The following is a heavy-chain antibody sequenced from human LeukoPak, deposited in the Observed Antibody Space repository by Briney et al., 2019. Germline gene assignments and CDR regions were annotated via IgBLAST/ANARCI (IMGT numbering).Heavy chain of an antibody. D-gene: IGHD1-26*01. CDR1: GFTFSYFW. CDR2: IDLDGTER. Sequence: GGSLRLSCTASGFTFSYFWMSWVRQAPGKGLEWVANIDLDGTERHYVDSVKGRFTISRDNARKSLYLQMNSLRDEDTAVYYCARDNVGATPFDYWGQGTLVTVSS. V-gene: IGHV3-7*05. CDR3: ARDNVGATPFDY. J-gene: IGHJ4*02.